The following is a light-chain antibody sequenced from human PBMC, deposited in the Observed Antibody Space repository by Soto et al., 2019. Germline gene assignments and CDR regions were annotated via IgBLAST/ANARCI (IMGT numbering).Light chain of an antibody. CDR2: EVY. CDR1: NSDVGGYDR. J-gene: IGLJ3*02. CDR3: ISSIPSTTTHWV. V-gene: IGLV2-14*01. Sequence: QSVLTQPASVSGSPGQSITISCTGTNSDVGGYDRVSWYQHHPGKAPKLLIFEVYNRPSGISDRFSGSKSGDTASLTISGLQAEDEADYYCISSIPSTTTHWVFGGGTKVTVL.